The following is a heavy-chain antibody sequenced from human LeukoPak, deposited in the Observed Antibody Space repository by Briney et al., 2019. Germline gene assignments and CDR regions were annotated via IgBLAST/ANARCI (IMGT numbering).Heavy chain of an antibody. J-gene: IGHJ4*02. D-gene: IGHD1-26*01. CDR1: GGSITSSHW. CDR3: SREFLHASSLPYFDY. CDR2: IHHSGST. Sequence: SGTLSLTCTVSGGSITSSHWWGWVRQPPGKGLEWVGEIHHSGSTNSNPSLKSRVTISVDKSKNQFSLRLNSVTAADTAVYYCSREFLHASSLPYFDYWGQGTLVTVSS. V-gene: IGHV4-4*02.